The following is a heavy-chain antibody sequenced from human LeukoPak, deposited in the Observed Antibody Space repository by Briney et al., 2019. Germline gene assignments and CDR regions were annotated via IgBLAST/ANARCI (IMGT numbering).Heavy chain of an antibody. CDR3: ARSARLMKGVVEVTALDD. Sequence: GGSLRLSCAASGFTFSTYGMNWVRQAPGKGLEWIAYLSSSGSAFSYADSVKGRFTIARDNAKNSVYLEMNSLRADDTAVYYCARSARLMKGVVEVTALDDWGQGTLVTVSS. D-gene: IGHD3-10*01. CDR1: GFTFSTYG. V-gene: IGHV3-48*04. J-gene: IGHJ4*02. CDR2: LSSSGSAF.